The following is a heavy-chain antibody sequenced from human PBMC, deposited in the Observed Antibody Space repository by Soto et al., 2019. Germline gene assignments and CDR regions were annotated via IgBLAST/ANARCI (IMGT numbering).Heavy chain of an antibody. CDR2: ISYDGSNK. Sequence: GGSLRLSCAASGFTFSNYGMHWVRQAPGKGLEWVAVISYDGSNKYYADSVKGRFTISRDNSKNTLYLQMNSLRAEDTTVYYCAKSYYGDYFSALEHWGQGTLVTVSS. V-gene: IGHV3-30*18. CDR3: AKSYYGDYFSALEH. CDR1: GFTFSNYG. J-gene: IGHJ1*01. D-gene: IGHD4-17*01.